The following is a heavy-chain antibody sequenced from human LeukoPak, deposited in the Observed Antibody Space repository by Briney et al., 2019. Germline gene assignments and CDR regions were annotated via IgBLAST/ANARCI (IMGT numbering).Heavy chain of an antibody. CDR1: GYTFTSYA. CDR3: ARDQGYSYGYFGY. J-gene: IGHJ4*02. V-gene: IGHV1-3*01. CDR2: INAGNGNT. Sequence: GASVKVSCKASGYTFTSYAMHWVRQAPGQRLEWMGWINAGNGNTKCSQKFQGRVTITRDTSASTAYMELSSLRSEDTAVYYCARDQGYSYGYFGYWGQGTLVTVSS. D-gene: IGHD5-18*01.